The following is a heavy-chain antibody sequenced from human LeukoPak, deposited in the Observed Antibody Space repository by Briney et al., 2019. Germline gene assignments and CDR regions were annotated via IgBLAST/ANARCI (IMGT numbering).Heavy chain of an antibody. Sequence: ASVKVSCKVSGYTLTELSMHWVRQAPGKGLEWMGGFDPEDGETIYAQKFQGRVTMTEDTSTDTAYMELSSLRSEDTAVYYCATADIVVVVAATYFDYWGQGTLSPSPQ. V-gene: IGHV1-24*01. D-gene: IGHD2-15*01. CDR1: GYTLTELS. J-gene: IGHJ4*02. CDR3: ATADIVVVVAATYFDY. CDR2: FDPEDGET.